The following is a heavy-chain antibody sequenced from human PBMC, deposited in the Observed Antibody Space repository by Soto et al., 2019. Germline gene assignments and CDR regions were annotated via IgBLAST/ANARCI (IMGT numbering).Heavy chain of an antibody. CDR1: GGSISSYY. CDR3: ASSDYRGYFDY. CDR2: IYYSGST. V-gene: IGHV4-59*01. J-gene: IGHJ4*02. Sequence: PSETLSLTCTVSGGSISSYYWSWIRQPPGKGLEWIGYIYYSGSTNYNPSLKSRVTISVDTSKNQFSLKLSSVTAADTAVYYCASSDYRGYFDYWGQGTLVTVSS. D-gene: IGHD4-17*01.